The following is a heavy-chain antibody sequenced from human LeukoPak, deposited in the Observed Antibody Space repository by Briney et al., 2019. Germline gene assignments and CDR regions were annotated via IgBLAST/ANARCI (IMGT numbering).Heavy chain of an antibody. Sequence: GGSQTLPCAPSRFTFSRYGMHWARQAPGRAGECVAILWYDGSNEYYAEAVKGRFTISRDNSKNTLYLQMNSLRAEDTAVYYCARGLWPYYFDYWGQGTLVTVSS. J-gene: IGHJ4*02. CDR1: RFTFSRYG. V-gene: IGHV3-33*01. CDR3: ARGLWPYYFDY. CDR2: LWYDGSNE. D-gene: IGHD2-21*01.